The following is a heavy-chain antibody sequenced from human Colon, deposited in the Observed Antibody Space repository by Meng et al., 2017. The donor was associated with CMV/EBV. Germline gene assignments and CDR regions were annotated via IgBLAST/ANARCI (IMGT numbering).Heavy chain of an antibody. CDR2: ISWNSGRI. CDR3: AKDVVPAAMGGAWGRGMDV. V-gene: IGHV3-9*01. D-gene: IGHD2-2*01. CDR1: GFTFDDYA. Sequence: GGSLRLSCAASGFTFDDYAMHWVRQAPGKGLEWVSGISWNSGRIGYGDSVKGRFTISRDNAKNSLYLQMNSLKPEDTALYYCAKDVVPAAMGGAWGRGMDVWGQGTTVTVSS. J-gene: IGHJ6*02.